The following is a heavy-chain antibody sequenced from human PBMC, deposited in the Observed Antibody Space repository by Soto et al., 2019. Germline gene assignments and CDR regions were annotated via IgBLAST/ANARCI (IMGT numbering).Heavy chain of an antibody. D-gene: IGHD2-21*02. CDR2: IYSGETT. CDR3: TRDGRGLGRLSLFEY. CDR1: GVNVNSDY. V-gene: IGHV3-53*01. J-gene: IGHJ4*02. Sequence: PVGPQSLSCAASGVNVNSDYMNWVRQTPGKGLEWVASIYSGETTYYADSVRGRFTISSDKSKNTLYFQLSSLRIEDTAVYYCTRDGRGLGRLSLFEYWGQGVLVTVSS.